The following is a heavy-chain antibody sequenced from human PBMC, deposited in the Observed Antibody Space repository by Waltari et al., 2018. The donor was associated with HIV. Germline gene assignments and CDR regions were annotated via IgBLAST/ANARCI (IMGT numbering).Heavy chain of an antibody. CDR1: GGSFSGYY. J-gene: IGHJ6*02. Sequence: QVQLQQWGAGLLKPSETLSLTCAVYGGSFSGYYWSWIRQPPGKGLEWIGEIKHSGRTNSTPSLKGRVTISVDTSKNQFSLKLSSVTAADTAVYYCARHYYYGSGSYYNYYYYGMDVWGQGTTVTVSS. D-gene: IGHD3-10*01. CDR2: IKHSGRT. CDR3: ARHYYYGSGSYYNYYYYGMDV. V-gene: IGHV4-34*01.